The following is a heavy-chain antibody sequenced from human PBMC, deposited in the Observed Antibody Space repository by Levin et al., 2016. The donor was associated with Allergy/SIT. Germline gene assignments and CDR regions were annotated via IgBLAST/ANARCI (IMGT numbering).Heavy chain of an antibody. CDR3: ASPRRGCSADGCSEF. CDR2: LSGEAGDP. D-gene: IGHD2-15*01. V-gene: IGHV3-23*01. J-gene: IGHJ4*02. CDR1: GFTFDTYA. Sequence: GGSLRLSCAATGFTFDTYAMIWVRQAPGKGLEWVSTLSGEAGDPFYADSVKGRFTISRDISKSTLYLQMNSLRPDDTAVYYCASPRRGCSADGCSEFWGQGTLVTVSS.